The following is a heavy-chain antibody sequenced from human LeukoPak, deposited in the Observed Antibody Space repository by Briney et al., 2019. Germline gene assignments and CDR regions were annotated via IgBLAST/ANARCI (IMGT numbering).Heavy chain of an antibody. J-gene: IGHJ5*02. CDR3: ARAGGYSGYGDWFDP. CDR1: GGTFSSYA. D-gene: IGHD5-12*01. CDR2: IIPIFGTA. Sequence: ASVEVSCKASGGTFSSYAISWVRQAPGQGLEWMGRIIPIFGTANYAQKFQGRVTITADKSTSTAYMELSSLRSEDTAVYYCARAGGYSGYGDWFDPWGQGTLVTVSS. V-gene: IGHV1-69*06.